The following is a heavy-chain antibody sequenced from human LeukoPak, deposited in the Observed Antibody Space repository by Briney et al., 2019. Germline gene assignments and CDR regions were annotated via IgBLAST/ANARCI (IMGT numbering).Heavy chain of an antibody. V-gene: IGHV4-59*01. D-gene: IGHD5-24*01. CDR3: ASESRRDGYKFDY. CDR2: IYSSGNT. CDR1: GGSISSYY. Sequence: SETLSLTCTVSGGSISSYYWSWIRQPPGKGLEWVGYIYSSGNTNYNPSLKSRLTISVDTSKNQFSLKLSSVTASDTAVYYCASESRRDGYKFDYWGQGTLVTVSS. J-gene: IGHJ4*02.